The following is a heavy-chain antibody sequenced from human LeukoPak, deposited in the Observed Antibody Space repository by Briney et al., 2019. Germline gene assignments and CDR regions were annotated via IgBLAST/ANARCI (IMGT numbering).Heavy chain of an antibody. CDR2: INAGNGNT. J-gene: IGHJ5*01. D-gene: IGHD3-3*01. Sequence: ASVKVSCKASGYTFTSYAMHWVRQAPGQRLEWMGWINAGNGNTKYSQKFQGRVTITRDTSASTAYMELSSLRSEDAAVYYCARSTLPTIFGVVTIRGNWFDSWGQGTLVTVSS. CDR1: GYTFTSYA. CDR3: ARSTLPTIFGVVTIRGNWFDS. V-gene: IGHV1-3*01.